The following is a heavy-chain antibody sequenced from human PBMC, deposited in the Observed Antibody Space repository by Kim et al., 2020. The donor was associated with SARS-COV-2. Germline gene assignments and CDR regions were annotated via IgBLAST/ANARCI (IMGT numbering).Heavy chain of an antibody. V-gene: IGHV3-74*01. D-gene: IGHD3-16*01. CDR1: GFTFNGYW. CDR3: ARSDRLDS. J-gene: IGHJ4*02. Sequence: GGSLRLSCAASGFTFNGYWMHWVRQAPGKGLVWVSRINTDGSTTIYVDSVKGRFTISRDNAKSTLYLQMDSLRAEDTAVYFCARSDRLDSWGQGTLVTVSS. CDR2: INTDGSTT.